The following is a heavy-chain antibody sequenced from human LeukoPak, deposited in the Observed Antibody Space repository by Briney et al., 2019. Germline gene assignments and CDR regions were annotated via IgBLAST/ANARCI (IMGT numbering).Heavy chain of an antibody. Sequence: SETLSLTCAVYGGSFSGYYWSWIRQPPGKGLEWIGEINHSGSTNNNPSLKSRVTISVDTSKNQFSLKLSSVTAADTAVYYCARRGDSYTSFDYWGQGTLVTVSS. CDR1: GGSFSGYY. J-gene: IGHJ4*02. V-gene: IGHV4-34*01. CDR3: ARRGDSYTSFDY. CDR2: INHSGST.